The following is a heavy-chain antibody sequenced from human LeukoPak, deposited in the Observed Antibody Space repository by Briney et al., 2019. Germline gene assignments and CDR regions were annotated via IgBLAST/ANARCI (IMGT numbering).Heavy chain of an antibody. V-gene: IGHV4-39*07. Sequence: PSETLSLTCSASGGLINTRSYFWGWIRQAPGKGLEWIASMYYSGTTYYNPSLKSRVTISVDTSKNQFSLKLSSVTAADTAVYYCARIVIAQAKSDSSGYYPYYYYYYMDVWGKGTTVTVSS. CDR1: GGLINTRSYF. D-gene: IGHD3-22*01. CDR3: ARIVIAQAKSDSSGYYPYYYYYYMDV. CDR2: MYYSGTT. J-gene: IGHJ6*03.